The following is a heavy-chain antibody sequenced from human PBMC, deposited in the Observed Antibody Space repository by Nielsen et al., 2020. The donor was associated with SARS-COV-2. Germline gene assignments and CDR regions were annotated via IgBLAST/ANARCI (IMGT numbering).Heavy chain of an antibody. Sequence: GESLKISCAPSGFFIDTYAMHWVRQPPGKGLEWVSSIGTAGDTYYLGSVEGRFTISREDAENSLYLQMNSLTADDTAVYYCARASVAGTYYYYYGMDVWGQGTTVTVSS. J-gene: IGHJ6*02. CDR1: GFFIDTYA. CDR2: IGTAGDT. V-gene: IGHV3-13*01. CDR3: ARASVAGTYYYYYGMDV. D-gene: IGHD6-19*01.